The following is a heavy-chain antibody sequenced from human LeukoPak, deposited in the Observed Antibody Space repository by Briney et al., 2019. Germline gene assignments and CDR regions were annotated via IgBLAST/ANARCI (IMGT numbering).Heavy chain of an antibody. J-gene: IGHJ4*02. V-gene: IGHV3-23*01. CDR1: GFTFSSYA. D-gene: IGHD3-22*01. CDR3: AKGFKVYSYDSSGPFYFDY. Sequence: GGSLRLSCAASGFTFSSYAMSWVRQAPGKGLEWVSAISGSGGSTYYADSVKGRFTISRDNSKNTLYLQMNSLRAEDTAVYYCAKGFKVYSYDSSGPFYFDYWGQGTLVTVSS. CDR2: ISGSGGST.